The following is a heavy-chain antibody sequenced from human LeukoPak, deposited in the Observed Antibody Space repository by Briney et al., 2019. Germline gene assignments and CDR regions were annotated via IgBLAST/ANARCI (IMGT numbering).Heavy chain of an antibody. CDR1: GYTFTGYY. J-gene: IGHJ6*02. Sequence: ASVKVSCKASGYTFTGYYMHWVRQAPGQGLEWMGWINPNSGGTNYAQKFQGRVTMTRDTSISTAYMELSRLRSDDTAVYYCARVPQGGCSSTSCYGDYYCYGMDVWGQGTTVTVSS. CDR3: ARVPQGGCSSTSCYGDYYCYGMDV. CDR2: INPNSGGT. D-gene: IGHD2-2*01. V-gene: IGHV1-2*02.